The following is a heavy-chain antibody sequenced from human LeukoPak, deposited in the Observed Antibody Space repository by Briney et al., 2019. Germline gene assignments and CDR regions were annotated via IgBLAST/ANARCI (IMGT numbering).Heavy chain of an antibody. CDR1: GGSFSGYY. CDR2: INHSGST. V-gene: IGHV4-34*01. Sequence: PSETLSLTCAVYGGSFSGYYWSWIRQPPGKGLEWIGEINHSGSTNYNPSLKSRVTILVETSKNQFSLKLSSVTAADTAVYYCARSVWFGELGDWGQGTLVTVSS. J-gene: IGHJ4*02. D-gene: IGHD3-10*01. CDR3: ARSVWFGELGD.